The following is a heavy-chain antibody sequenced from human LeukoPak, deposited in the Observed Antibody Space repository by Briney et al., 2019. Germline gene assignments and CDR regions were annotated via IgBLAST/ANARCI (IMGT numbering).Heavy chain of an antibody. CDR3: SRESGPYCPFGH. J-gene: IGHJ5*02. CDR1: GGSITTTNF. D-gene: IGHD1-26*01. CDR2: ISLRGRT. V-gene: IGHV4-4*02. Sequence: SETLSLTCGVSGGSITTTNFWSWVRQPPGGGLEWIGEISLRGRTQYNPSLKSRVNISMDESKNHLYLSLASVTAADTAVYYCSRESGPYCPFGHWGQGTLVAVTS.